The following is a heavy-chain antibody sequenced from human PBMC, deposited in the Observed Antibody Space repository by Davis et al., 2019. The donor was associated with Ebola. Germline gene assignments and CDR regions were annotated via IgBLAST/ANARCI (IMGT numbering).Heavy chain of an antibody. J-gene: IGHJ2*01. CDR2: INHSGST. D-gene: IGHD2-2*01. CDR1: TGSFSGFS. CDR3: ARGGCSSASCYQWAFDL. V-gene: IGHV4-34*01. Sequence: SETLSLTCAVYTGSFSGFSWSWIRQPPGQGLEWIGDINHSGSTNYNPSLKSRLTISVDTSKNQFSLRLNSLTAADTAVYYCARGGCSSASCYQWAFDLWGRGTLVTVSS.